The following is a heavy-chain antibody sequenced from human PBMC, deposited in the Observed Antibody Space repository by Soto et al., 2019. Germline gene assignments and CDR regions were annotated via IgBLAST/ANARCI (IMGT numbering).Heavy chain of an antibody. J-gene: IGHJ4*02. CDR2: IKSKTDGGTT. V-gene: IGHV3-15*07. D-gene: IGHD3-3*01. Sequence: GGSLRLSCAASGFTFSNAWMNWVRQAPGKGLEWVGRIKSKTDGGTTDYAAPVKGRFTISRDDSKNTLYLQMNSLKTEDTAVYYCTLRCRGASCYSLRFLEWLAYHDYWGQGTLVTVSS. CDR3: TLRCRGASCYSLRFLEWLAYHDY. CDR1: GFTFSNAW.